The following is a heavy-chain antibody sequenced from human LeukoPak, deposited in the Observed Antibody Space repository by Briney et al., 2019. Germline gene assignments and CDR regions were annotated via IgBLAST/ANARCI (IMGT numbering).Heavy chain of an antibody. Sequence: GSLRLSCAASGFTYSTYAMSWVRQAPGKGLEWVLAIGSGGISTYYYADSVKGRFTISRDNSKNTLYLQMNSLRAEDTAVYYCAKVGSSWRGGGYYMDVWGKGTTVTVSS. CDR2: IGSGGIST. D-gene: IGHD3-10*01. CDR3: AKVGSSWRGGGYYMDV. CDR1: GFTYSTYA. J-gene: IGHJ6*03. V-gene: IGHV3-23*01.